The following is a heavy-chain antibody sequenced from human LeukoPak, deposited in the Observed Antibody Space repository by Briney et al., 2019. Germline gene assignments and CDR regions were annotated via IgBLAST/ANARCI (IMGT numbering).Heavy chain of an antibody. CDR1: GFTFSIAW. CDR2: IKSKTDGGTA. J-gene: IGHJ4*02. V-gene: IGHV3-15*01. CDR3: SGWNS. D-gene: IGHD6-19*01. Sequence: GGSLRLSCATSGFTFSIAWMSWVRQAPGKGLEWVGRIKSKTDGGTADYAAPVKGRFTISRDDSKNTVYLQLNSLKTEDTAVYYCSGWNSWGQGTLVTVCS.